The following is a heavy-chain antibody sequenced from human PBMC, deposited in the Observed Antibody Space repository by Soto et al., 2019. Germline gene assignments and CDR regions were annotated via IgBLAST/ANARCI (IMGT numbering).Heavy chain of an antibody. CDR1: GYSFINYW. Sequence: GESLKISCKGSGYSFINYWIGWVRQMPGKGLEWMAIIYPGDSDARYSPSFQGQVTISVDKSINTAYLQWSSLKASDTARHYCAGSSIRGMTWSLGYRGQGTLFTVSS. J-gene: IGHJ4*02. CDR3: AGSSIRGMTWSLGY. V-gene: IGHV5-51*01. D-gene: IGHD1-20*01. CDR2: IYPGDSDA.